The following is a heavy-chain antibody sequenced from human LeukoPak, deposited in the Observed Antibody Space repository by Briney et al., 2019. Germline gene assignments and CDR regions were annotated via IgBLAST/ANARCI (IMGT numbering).Heavy chain of an antibody. V-gene: IGHV3-30*01. CDR2: IPYYGSNN. CDR1: GFTFSSCA. J-gene: IGHJ6*03. CDR3: ATLGGLRFLAWFPYYYMDV. Sequence: GRSLRLSCAASGFTFSSCAMHWDRQVPAKGIGWEAAIPYYGSNNTYADAVKGRFTISRDNSKNTLYLQMNSLRAEDTAVYYCATLGGLRFLAWFPYYYMDVWGKGTTVTVSS. D-gene: IGHD3-3*01.